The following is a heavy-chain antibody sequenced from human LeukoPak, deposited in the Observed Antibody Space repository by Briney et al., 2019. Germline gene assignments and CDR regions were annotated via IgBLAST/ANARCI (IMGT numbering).Heavy chain of an antibody. D-gene: IGHD5-24*01. J-gene: IGHJ4*02. Sequence: GGSLRLSCAASGFTFSSYAMHWVRQAPGKGLEWVAVISYDGSNKYYADSVKGRLTISRDNSKNTLYLQMNSLRAEDTAVYYCARVLANPRDGYNLANFDYWGQGTLVTVSS. V-gene: IGHV3-30-3*01. CDR3: ARVLANPRDGYNLANFDY. CDR1: GFTFSSYA. CDR2: ISYDGSNK.